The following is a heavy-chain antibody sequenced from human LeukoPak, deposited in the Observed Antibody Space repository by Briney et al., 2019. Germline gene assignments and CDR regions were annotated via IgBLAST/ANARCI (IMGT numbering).Heavy chain of an antibody. CDR1: GFTFSSYS. V-gene: IGHV3-21*01. Sequence: KPGGSLRLSCAASGFTFSSYSMNWVRQAPGKGLEWVSSIRSSSSYIYYVDSVKGRFTISRDNAKNSLYLQMNSLRAEDTAVYYCARDRYDFWSGYYVYWGQGTLVTVSS. J-gene: IGHJ4*02. CDR3: ARDRYDFWSGYYVY. CDR2: IRSSSSYI. D-gene: IGHD3-3*01.